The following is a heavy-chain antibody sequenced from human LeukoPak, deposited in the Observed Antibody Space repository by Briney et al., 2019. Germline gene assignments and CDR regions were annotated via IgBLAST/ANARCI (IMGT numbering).Heavy chain of an antibody. J-gene: IGHJ6*03. CDR1: GDSIRSYY. V-gene: IGHV4-59*01. CDR3: ASGVVVPAAFMDV. Sequence: SETLSLTCTVSGDSIRSYYWSWIRQPPGKGLEWIGYIYYSGSTNYNPSLKSRVTISLDTSKNQFSLKVSSVTAAGTAVYYCASGVVVPAAFMDVWGKGTTVTVSS. CDR2: IYYSGST. D-gene: IGHD2-2*01.